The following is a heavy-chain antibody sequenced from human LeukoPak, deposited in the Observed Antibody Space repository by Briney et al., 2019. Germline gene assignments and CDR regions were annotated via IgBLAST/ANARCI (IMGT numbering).Heavy chain of an antibody. CDR3: AKDRLWFGELLYDY. V-gene: IGHV3-23*01. CDR2: ISGSGGST. J-gene: IGHJ4*02. Sequence: PGGSLRLSCAASGFTFSSYAMSWVRQAPGKGLEWVSAISGSGGSTYYADPVKGRFTISRDNSKNTLYLQMNSLRAEDTAVYYCAKDRLWFGELLYDYWGQGTLVTVSS. D-gene: IGHD3-10*01. CDR1: GFTFSSYA.